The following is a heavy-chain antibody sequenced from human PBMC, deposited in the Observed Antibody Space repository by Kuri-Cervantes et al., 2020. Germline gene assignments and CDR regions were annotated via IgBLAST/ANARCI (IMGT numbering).Heavy chain of an antibody. J-gene: IGHJ4*02. CDR3: ARAGLSQEMATPFDY. V-gene: IGHV1-2*02. CDR2: INPNSGGT. CDR1: GYTFTSYD. Sequence: ASVKVSCKASGYTFTSYDINWVRQAPGQGLEWMGWINPNSGGTNYAQKFQGRVTMTRDTSISTAYMELSRLRSDDTAVYYCARAGLSQEMATPFDYWGQGTLVTVSS. D-gene: IGHD5-24*01.